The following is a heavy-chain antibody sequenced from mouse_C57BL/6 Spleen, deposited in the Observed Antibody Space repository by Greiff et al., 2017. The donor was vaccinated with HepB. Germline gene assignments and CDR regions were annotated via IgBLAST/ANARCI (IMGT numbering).Heavy chain of an antibody. V-gene: IGHV5-4*01. CDR3: ARDDDYDGAWFAY. CDR1: GFTFSSYA. J-gene: IGHJ3*01. D-gene: IGHD2-4*01. CDR2: ISDGGSYT. Sequence: EVHLVESGGGLVKPGGSLKLSCAASGFTFSSYAMSWVRQTPGKRLEWVATISDGGSYTYYPDNVKGRYTISRDNAKNNLYLQMSHLKSEDTAMYYCARDDDYDGAWFAYWGQGTLVTVSA.